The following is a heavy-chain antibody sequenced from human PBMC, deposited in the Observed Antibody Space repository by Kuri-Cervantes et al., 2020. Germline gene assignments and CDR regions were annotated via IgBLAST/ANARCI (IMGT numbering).Heavy chain of an antibody. Sequence: GSLRLSCTVSGGSMSSYYWSWIRQPAGQGLEWIGRIYTSGSTNYNPSLKSRVTISVDKSKNQFSLNLTSVTAADTAVYFCARGEYHYDSSGFRKYSDYWGQGTMVTVSS. CDR2: IYTSGST. CDR1: GGSMSSYY. D-gene: IGHD3-22*01. J-gene: IGHJ4*02. CDR3: ARGEYHYDSSGFRKYSDY. V-gene: IGHV4-4*07.